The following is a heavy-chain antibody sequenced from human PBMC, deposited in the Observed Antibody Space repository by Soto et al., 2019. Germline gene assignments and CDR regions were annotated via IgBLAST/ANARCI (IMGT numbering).Heavy chain of an antibody. J-gene: IGHJ4*02. D-gene: IGHD6-25*01. V-gene: IGHV1-69*01. CDR3: ASERSAQYVDY. CDR2: LMPTFGSA. Sequence: QVQLLQSGPALLKPGSSVRVSCTASGGTFSSPGIAWVRQVPGQGLEWRGGLMPTFGSATYAPKFQGRVTISADQSTSTAFRELSGRRSEDTAGYYCASERSAQYVDYWGQGTLVTVS. CDR1: GGTFSSPG.